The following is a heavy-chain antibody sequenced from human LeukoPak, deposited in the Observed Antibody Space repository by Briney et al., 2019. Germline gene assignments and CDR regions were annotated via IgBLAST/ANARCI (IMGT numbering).Heavy chain of an antibody. J-gene: IGHJ4*02. Sequence: SQTLSLTCAISGDSVSSNSAAWNWIRQSPSRGLEWLGRTYYRSKWYNDYAVSAKSRITINPNTSKNQFSLQLNSVTPVDTAVYYCAKASSIAGRPFDYWGQGTLVTVSS. CDR2: TYYRSKWYN. CDR1: GDSVSSNSAA. D-gene: IGHD6-6*01. V-gene: IGHV6-1*01. CDR3: AKASSIAGRPFDY.